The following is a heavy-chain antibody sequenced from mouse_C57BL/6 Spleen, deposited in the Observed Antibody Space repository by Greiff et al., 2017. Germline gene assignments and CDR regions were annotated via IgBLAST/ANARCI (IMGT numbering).Heavy chain of an antibody. D-gene: IGHD2-10*02. CDR1: GYTFTSYW. Sequence: QVQLKQPGAELVKPGASVKVSCKASGYTFTSYWMHWVKQRPGQGLEWIGGIHPSDSATNYTQKFKGQATLTVDKSSRTAYMQLSSLTSEDSAVYYCAPYDVRAMDYWGQGTSVTVSS. CDR2: IHPSDSAT. J-gene: IGHJ4*01. V-gene: IGHV1-74*01. CDR3: APYDVRAMDY.